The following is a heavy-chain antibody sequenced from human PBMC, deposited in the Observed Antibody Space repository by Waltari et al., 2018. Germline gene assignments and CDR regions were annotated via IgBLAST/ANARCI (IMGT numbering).Heavy chain of an antibody. CDR2: IIPIVGTA. CDR3: ARGGIIVVAAVPQYYFDY. D-gene: IGHD2-15*01. V-gene: IGHV1-69*01. Sequence: QVQLVQSGAAVKKPGSSVKVSCKDSGDTFSSYAISWVRQAPGQGLEWMGGIIPIVGTANYAQKFQGRVTIIADESTRTAYMELSSLRSEDTAVYYCARGGIIVVAAVPQYYFDYWGQGTLVTVSS. J-gene: IGHJ4*02. CDR1: GDTFSSYA.